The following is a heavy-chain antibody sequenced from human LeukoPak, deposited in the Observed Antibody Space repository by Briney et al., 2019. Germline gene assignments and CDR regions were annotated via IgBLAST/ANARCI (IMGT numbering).Heavy chain of an antibody. D-gene: IGHD6-19*01. V-gene: IGHV3-7*01. Sequence: GGSLRLSCAASGFTFSSYWMSWVRQAPGKGLEWVANIKQDGSEKYYVDSVMGRFTISRDNAKNSLYLQMNSLRAEDTAVYYCASTLVGAVARRDHWGQGTLVTVSS. CDR1: GFTFSSYW. J-gene: IGHJ4*02. CDR3: ASTLVGAVARRDH. CDR2: IKQDGSEK.